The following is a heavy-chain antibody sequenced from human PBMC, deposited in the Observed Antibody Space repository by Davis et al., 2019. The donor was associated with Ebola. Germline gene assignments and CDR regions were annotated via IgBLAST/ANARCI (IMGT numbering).Heavy chain of an antibody. CDR2: INHSGST. CDR3: ARAAGVVWFDP. CDR1: GGSISSYY. Sequence: ESLKISCTVSGGSISSYYWSWIRQPPGKGLEWIGEINHSGSTNYNPSLKSRVTISVDTSKNQFSLKLSSVTAADTAVYYCARAAGVVWFDPWGQGTLVTVSS. V-gene: IGHV4-34*01. D-gene: IGHD2-21*01. J-gene: IGHJ5*02.